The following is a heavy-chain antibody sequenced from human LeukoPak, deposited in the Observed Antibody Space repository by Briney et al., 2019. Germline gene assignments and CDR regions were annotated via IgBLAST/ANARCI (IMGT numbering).Heavy chain of an antibody. CDR3: ARDAITMTVDKPHFDY. CDR2: IKQDGSEK. V-gene: IGHV3-7*01. D-gene: IGHD3-22*01. CDR1: GFTFSDYW. J-gene: IGHJ4*02. Sequence: PGGSLRLSCVASGFTFSDYWMNWVRQAPGKGLEWVANIKQDGSEKYYVDSVKGRFTISRDNAKNSLYLQMNNLRAEDTAVYYCARDAITMTVDKPHFDYWGQGSLVTVSS.